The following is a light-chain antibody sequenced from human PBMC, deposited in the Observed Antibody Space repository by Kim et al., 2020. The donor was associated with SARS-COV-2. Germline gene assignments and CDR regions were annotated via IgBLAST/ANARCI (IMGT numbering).Light chain of an antibody. V-gene: IGLV2-11*01. CDR3: CSYAGSYTSL. CDR2: DVS. J-gene: IGLJ2*01. Sequence: GQSVTISCTGTSSVVGGYNYVSWYQQHPGKAPKLMIYDVSKRPSGVPDRFSGSKSGNTASLTISGLQAEDEADYYCCSYAGSYTSLFGGGTQLTVL. CDR1: SSVVGGYNY.